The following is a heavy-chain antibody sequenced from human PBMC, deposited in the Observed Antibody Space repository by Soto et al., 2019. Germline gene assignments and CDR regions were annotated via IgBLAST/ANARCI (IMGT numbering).Heavy chain of an antibody. CDR2: ISSSSSTI. J-gene: IGHJ6*02. CDR3: AKDIAVAGMFSYYYYGMDV. D-gene: IGHD6-19*01. Sequence: GGSLRLSCAASGFTFSTYSMNWVRQAPGKGLEWVSYISSSSSTIFYTDSVKGRFTISRDNSKNTLYLQMNSLRAEDTAVYYCAKDIAVAGMFSYYYYGMDVWGQGTTVTVSS. V-gene: IGHV3-48*01. CDR1: GFTFSTYS.